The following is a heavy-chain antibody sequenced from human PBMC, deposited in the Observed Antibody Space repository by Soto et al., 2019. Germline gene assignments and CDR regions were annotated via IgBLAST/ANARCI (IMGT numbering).Heavy chain of an antibody. J-gene: IGHJ4*02. V-gene: IGHV3-23*01. Sequence: GWSLRLSCVASGFTFSSYAMSWVLQAPGKGLEWVSGISGSGSNTYYYADSVKGRFTISRDNSKNTLYLQMSSRRAEDTAVSYCAKGSSGWYEICYWGQGTLVTVSS. CDR1: GFTFSSYA. CDR3: AKGSSGWYEICY. D-gene: IGHD6-19*01. CDR2: ISGSGSNT.